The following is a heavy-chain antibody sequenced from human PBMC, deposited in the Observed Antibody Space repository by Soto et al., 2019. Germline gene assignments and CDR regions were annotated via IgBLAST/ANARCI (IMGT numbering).Heavy chain of an antibody. V-gene: IGHV4-59*08. D-gene: IGHD6-13*01. J-gene: IGHJ6*02. CDR2: IYYSGST. CDR1: GGSFSGYY. CDR3: ARHMESSSWYYYYYGMDV. Sequence: SETLSLTCAVYGGSFSGYYWSWIRQPPGKGLEWIGYIYYSGSTNYNPSLKSRVTISVDTSKNQFSLKLSSVTAADTAVYYCARHMESSSWYYYYYGMDVWGQGTTVTVSS.